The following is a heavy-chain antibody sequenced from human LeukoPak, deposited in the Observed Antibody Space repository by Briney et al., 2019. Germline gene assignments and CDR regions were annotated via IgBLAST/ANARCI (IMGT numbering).Heavy chain of an antibody. CDR1: GGTFSSYA. Sequence: ASVSLSCKASGGTFSSYAISWVRQAPGQGLEWMGRIIPIFGTVNYAQKFQGRVTITADKSTSTAYMELSSLRSEDTAVYYCAREYYYDSSGYFPFDYWGQGTLVTVSS. D-gene: IGHD3-22*01. V-gene: IGHV1-69*06. CDR2: IIPIFGTV. J-gene: IGHJ4*02. CDR3: AREYYYDSSGYFPFDY.